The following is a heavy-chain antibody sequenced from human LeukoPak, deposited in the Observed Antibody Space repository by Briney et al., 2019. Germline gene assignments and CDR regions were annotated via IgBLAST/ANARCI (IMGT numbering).Heavy chain of an antibody. Sequence: QSGGSLRLSCEASGFTFSSYSMNWVRQAPGKGLEWVSCISSSSGNIYYADSGKGRFTISRDNAKNSLYLQMNSLRAEDTAVYYCARELWFGGLGVFDYWGQGTLVTVSS. D-gene: IGHD3-10*01. CDR3: ARELWFGGLGVFDY. J-gene: IGHJ4*02. V-gene: IGHV3-48*04. CDR1: GFTFSSYS. CDR2: ISSSSGNI.